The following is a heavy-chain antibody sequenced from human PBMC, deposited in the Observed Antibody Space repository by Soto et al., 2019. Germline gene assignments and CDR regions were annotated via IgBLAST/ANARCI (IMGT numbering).Heavy chain of an antibody. Sequence: EVQLLESGGRLVQPGQYLRLSCAASPVGFSGLGMSWVRQAPGKGLEWVSTIDNSGTRTHYADSVKGRFTISRDTSKYTLDLQMDYLRAEDTALYHCVSWLSAHFDYWGRGTLVTVSS. CDR1: PVGFSGLG. J-gene: IGHJ4*02. V-gene: IGHV3-23*05. CDR2: IDNSGTRT. D-gene: IGHD6-19*01. CDR3: VSWLSAHFDY.